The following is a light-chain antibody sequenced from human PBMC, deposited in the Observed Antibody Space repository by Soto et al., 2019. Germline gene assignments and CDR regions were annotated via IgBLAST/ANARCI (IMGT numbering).Light chain of an antibody. J-gene: IGLJ2*01. CDR3: CSYAGTSTWV. CDR1: GNDVGSYDL. CDR2: GGN. V-gene: IGLV2-23*01. Sequence: QSALTQPASVSGSLGQSITISCSGTGNDVGSYDLVSWYQHHPGNAPKLIIYGGNKRPSGISNRFSGSKSGNTASLTVSGLQAEDAADYYCCSYAGTSTWVFGTGTKLTVL.